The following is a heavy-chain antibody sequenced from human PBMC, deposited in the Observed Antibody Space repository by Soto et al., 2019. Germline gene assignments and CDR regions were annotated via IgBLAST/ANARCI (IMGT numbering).Heavy chain of an antibody. D-gene: IGHD3-10*01. CDR2: IYYSGST. CDR3: ARHTPVGSGTNNWFDP. V-gene: IGHV4-39*01. Sequence: SATLSLTCTVSGGSISSSSYYWGWIRQPPGKGLEWIGSIYYSGSTYYDPSLKSRVTISVDTSKNQFSLKLSSVTAADTVLYYCARHTPVGSGTNNWFDPWGQGTLVTVSS. CDR1: GGSISSSSYY. J-gene: IGHJ5*02.